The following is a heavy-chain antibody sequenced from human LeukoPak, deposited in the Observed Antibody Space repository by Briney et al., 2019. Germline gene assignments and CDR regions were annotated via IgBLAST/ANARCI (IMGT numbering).Heavy chain of an antibody. CDR1: GFTFSSYS. CDR2: ISSSSSYI. D-gene: IGHD3-10*01. J-gene: IGHJ4*02. CDR3: AKDCGSGPRKTGKTDY. V-gene: IGHV3-21*04. Sequence: GGSPRLSCAASGFTFSSYSMNWVRQAPGKGLEWVSSISSSSSYIYYADSVKGRFTISRDNAKNSLYLQMNSLRAEDTALYYCAKDCGSGPRKTGKTDYWGQGTLVTVSS.